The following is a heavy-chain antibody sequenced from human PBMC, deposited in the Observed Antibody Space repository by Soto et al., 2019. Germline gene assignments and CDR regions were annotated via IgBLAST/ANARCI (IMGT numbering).Heavy chain of an antibody. CDR2: IYYSGST. CDR3: ARLLYGSGSWFDP. D-gene: IGHD3-10*01. CDR1: GGSISSYY. V-gene: IGHV4-59*08. Sequence: QVQLQESGPGLVKPSEILSLTCTVSGGSISSYYWSWIRQPPGKGLEWIGYIYYSGSTNYNPSLKSRVTISVDTLKNQLSLQLSSVTAADTAVYYCARLLYGSGSWFDPWGQGTLVTVSS. J-gene: IGHJ5*02.